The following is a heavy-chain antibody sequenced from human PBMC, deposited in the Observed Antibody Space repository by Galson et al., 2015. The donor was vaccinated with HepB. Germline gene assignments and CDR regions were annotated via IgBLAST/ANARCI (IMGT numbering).Heavy chain of an antibody. CDR2: ISYDGSNQ. CDR3: AREGDYYYDRRGYTPRSSGMDV. D-gene: IGHD3-22*01. J-gene: IGHJ6*02. V-gene: IGHV3-30-3*01. Sequence: SLRLSCAASGFAFRSYAVHWVRQAPGKGLEWVAVISYDGSNQNYADSVKGRFTISRDNSKNTVYLQMNSLRPEDTAVFYCAREGDYYYDRRGYTPRSSGMDVWGQGITVTVSS. CDR1: GFAFRSYA.